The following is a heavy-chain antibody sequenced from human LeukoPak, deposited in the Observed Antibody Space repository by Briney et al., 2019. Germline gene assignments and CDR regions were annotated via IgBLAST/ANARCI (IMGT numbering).Heavy chain of an antibody. Sequence: ASVKVSCKSSGYTFANYGITWVRQAPGQGLEWMGWISGYNGNTNYAQKFQGRVTMTTDTSTSTAYMEVRSLRSDDTAMYYCARVCHWDIDNTRGDPVDYWGQGTLVTVSP. CDR1: GYTFANYG. D-gene: IGHD2-15*01. V-gene: IGHV1-18*01. CDR3: ARVCHWDIDNTRGDPVDY. J-gene: IGHJ4*02. CDR2: ISGYNGNT.